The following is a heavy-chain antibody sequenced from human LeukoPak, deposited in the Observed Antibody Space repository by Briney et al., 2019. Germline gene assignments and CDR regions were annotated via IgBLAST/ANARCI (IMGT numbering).Heavy chain of an antibody. V-gene: IGHV3-23*01. CDR2: ITTSGSI. Sequence: GGSLRLSCAASGFTFSSYAMTWVRQAPGKGLEWVSSITTSGSIYYAHSVKGRFTVSRDNSKTTLYLQMNSLRAEDTAVYYCANGLWLQWGDYWGQGTLVTVSS. J-gene: IGHJ4*02. CDR3: ANGLWLQWGDY. CDR1: GFTFSSYA. D-gene: IGHD5-18*01.